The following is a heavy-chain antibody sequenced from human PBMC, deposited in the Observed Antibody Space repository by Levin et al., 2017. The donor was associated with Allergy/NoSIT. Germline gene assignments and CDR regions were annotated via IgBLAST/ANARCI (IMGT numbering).Heavy chain of an antibody. Sequence: ASETLSLTCTVSGGSMSSSGYYWLWIRQPPGKGLEWIGSIYNSGSTYYNPSLKSRVTISVDTSKNQFSLNLSSVTAADTAVYYCARRGNQMPHDAFDLWGQGTMVTVSS. D-gene: IGHD1-14*01. J-gene: IGHJ3*01. CDR1: GGSMSSSGYY. CDR3: ARRGNQMPHDAFDL. V-gene: IGHV4-39*01. CDR2: IYNSGST.